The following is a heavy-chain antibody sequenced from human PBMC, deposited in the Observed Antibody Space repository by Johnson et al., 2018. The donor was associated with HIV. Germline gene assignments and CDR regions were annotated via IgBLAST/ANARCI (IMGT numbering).Heavy chain of an antibody. CDR3: ARASSYGVFDV. CDR2: ISYDGNSK. V-gene: IGHV3-30*14. Sequence: QMLLVESGGGVVQPGRSLRLSCAASGFTFSSYPMHWVRQAPGKGLEWVAFISYDGNSKYFADSVKGRFTISRDNSMNTLYLHMNNLRAEDTALYYCARASSYGVFDVWGQGTMVTVSS. J-gene: IGHJ3*01. CDR1: GFTFSSYP. D-gene: IGHD2-8*01.